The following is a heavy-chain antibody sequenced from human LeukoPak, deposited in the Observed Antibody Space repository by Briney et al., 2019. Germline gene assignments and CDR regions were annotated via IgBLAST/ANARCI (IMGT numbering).Heavy chain of an antibody. CDR1: GFTFDDYA. Sequence: PGGSLRLSCAASGFTFDDYAMHWVRQAPGKGLEWVSGVSWNSGSIGYADSVKGRFTISRDNAKNSLYLQMNSLRAEDTALYYCAKDMGWFGELLYGSAFDYWGQGTLVTVSS. D-gene: IGHD3-10*01. CDR3: AKDMGWFGELLYGSAFDY. J-gene: IGHJ4*02. CDR2: VSWNSGSI. V-gene: IGHV3-9*01.